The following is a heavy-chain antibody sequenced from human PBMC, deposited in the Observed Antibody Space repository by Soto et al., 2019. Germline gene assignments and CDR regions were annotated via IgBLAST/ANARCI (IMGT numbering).Heavy chain of an antibody. D-gene: IGHD2-21*02. CDR3: ARDLECGGDSCFDY. CDR1: GGTFSSYT. V-gene: IGHV1-69*08. CDR2: IIPILGIA. J-gene: IGHJ4*02. Sequence: QVQLVQSGAEVKKPGSSVKVSCKASGGTFSSYTISWVRQAPGQGLEWMGRIIPILGIANYAQKFQGRVTITADKSTSTAYMELSSLRSEDTAVYYCARDLECGGDSCFDYWGQGTLVTVSS.